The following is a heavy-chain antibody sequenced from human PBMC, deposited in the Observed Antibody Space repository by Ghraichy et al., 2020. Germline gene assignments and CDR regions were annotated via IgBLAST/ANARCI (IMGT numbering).Heavy chain of an antibody. CDR3: ARHRSAGDVSDNRGYYHDY. CDR2: ISHTGFT. J-gene: IGHJ4*02. CDR1: GGSISGFR. V-gene: IGHV4-59*01. Sequence: SETLSLTCTVSGGSISGFRWSWIRQPLGKGLDWIGYISHTGFTNYSPSLKSRLTMSLDTSKLQFSLRLTSVTAADTAVYFCARHRSAGDVSDNRGYYHDYWGQGTLVTVSS. D-gene: IGHD3-22*01.